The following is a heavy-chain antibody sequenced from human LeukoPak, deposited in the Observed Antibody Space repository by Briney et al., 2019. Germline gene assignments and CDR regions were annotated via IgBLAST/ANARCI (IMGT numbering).Heavy chain of an antibody. J-gene: IGHJ3*02. V-gene: IGHV4-34*01. CDR2: INHSGST. D-gene: IGHD3-22*01. Sequence: SETLSLTCAVYGGSFSGYYWSWIRQPPGKGLEWIGEINHSGSTNYNPSLKSRVTISVDTSKNQFSLKLSSVTAADTAVYYCAWGTYYYDSSGYYSYAFDIWGQGTMVTVSS. CDR3: AWGTYYYDSSGYYSYAFDI. CDR1: GGSFSGYY.